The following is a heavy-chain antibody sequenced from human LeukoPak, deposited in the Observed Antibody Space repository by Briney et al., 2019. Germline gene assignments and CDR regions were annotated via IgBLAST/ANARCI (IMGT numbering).Heavy chain of an antibody. Sequence: ASVKVFCKACGHIFNRYGTIWAPQAPGQGREWMRWHSAYNDHTNYAKKLQGRVTMTTDTSTSTAYMELRSLRSDDTAVYYCARDHLDIVVVPAAMYYWGQGTLVTVSS. CDR2: HSAYNDHT. V-gene: IGHV1-18*01. D-gene: IGHD2-2*03. CDR3: ARDHLDIVVVPAAMYY. CDR1: GHIFNRYG. J-gene: IGHJ4*02.